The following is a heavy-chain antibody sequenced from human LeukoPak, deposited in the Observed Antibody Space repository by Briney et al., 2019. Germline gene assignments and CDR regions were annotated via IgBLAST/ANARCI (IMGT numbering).Heavy chain of an antibody. V-gene: IGHV3-7*01. CDR3: LRHHDH. CDR1: GFSLSRYW. CDR2: TQPDGSAQ. J-gene: IGHJ4*02. Sequence: GGSLRLSCAASGFSLSRYWMSWVRQAPGKGLAWVASTQPDGSAQYYVDSVRGRFTISRDNAKNSLYLQMNSMRAAHTAMYYCLRHHDHWGQGTMVTVSS. D-gene: IGHD3-3*01.